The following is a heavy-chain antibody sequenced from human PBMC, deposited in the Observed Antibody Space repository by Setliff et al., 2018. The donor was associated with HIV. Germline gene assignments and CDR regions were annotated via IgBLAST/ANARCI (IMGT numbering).Heavy chain of an antibody. V-gene: IGHV4-59*08. D-gene: IGHD3-10*01. Sequence: SETLSLTCTVSGGSIRSYYWSWIRQPPGKGLEWIGYIYNSASTSYNPSLKSRVTISVDTSKNQFSLKLSSVTAADTAVYYCARHSGVASPNWFDPWGQGTLVTVSS. CDR1: GGSIRSYY. CDR2: IYNSAST. CDR3: ARHSGVASPNWFDP. J-gene: IGHJ5*02.